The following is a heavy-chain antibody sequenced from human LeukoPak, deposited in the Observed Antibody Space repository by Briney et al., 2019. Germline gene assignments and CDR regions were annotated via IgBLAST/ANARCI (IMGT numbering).Heavy chain of an antibody. D-gene: IGHD6-19*01. CDR2: INPNINPNSGGT. CDR3: ARDGAAVAIDAFDI. J-gene: IGHJ3*02. CDR1: GYTFTGYY. V-gene: IGHV1-2*02. Sequence: ASVKVSCKASGYTFTGYYMRWVRQAPGQGLEWMGWINPNINPNSGGTNFAQKFQGRVTMTRDTSISTAYMELNRLTSDDTAVYYCARDGAAVAIDAFDIWGQGTMVTVSS.